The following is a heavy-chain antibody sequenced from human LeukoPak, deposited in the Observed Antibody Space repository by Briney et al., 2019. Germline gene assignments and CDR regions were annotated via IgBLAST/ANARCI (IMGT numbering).Heavy chain of an antibody. CDR1: GFTFSSYA. V-gene: IGHV3-23*01. Sequence: GGSLRLSCAASGFTFSSYAMNWVRQAPGKGLEWVSAISGSGGTTYSADSVKGRFTISRDNSRNMLYLQMNSLRAEDTAVYYCAKDRGYYDFWSGYPTDYYFGYWGQGTLVTVSS. CDR2: ISGSGGTT. D-gene: IGHD3-3*01. J-gene: IGHJ4*02. CDR3: AKDRGYYDFWSGYPTDYYFGY.